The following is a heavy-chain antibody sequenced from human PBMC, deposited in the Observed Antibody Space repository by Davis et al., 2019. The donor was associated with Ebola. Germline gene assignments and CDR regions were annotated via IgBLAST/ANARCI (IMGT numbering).Heavy chain of an antibody. D-gene: IGHD3-10*02. CDR1: GFTSSSYG. CDR3: AKDGLGDYGSMFAGGFDY. V-gene: IGHV3-30*18. CDR2: ITYDGSNK. J-gene: IGHJ4*02. Sequence: SLKISCAASGFTSSSYGMHWVRQAPGKGLEWVAVITYDGSNKYYADSVKGRFTISRDNSKNTLYLQMNSLRAEDTAVYYRAKDGLGDYGSMFAGGFDYWGQGTLVTVSS.